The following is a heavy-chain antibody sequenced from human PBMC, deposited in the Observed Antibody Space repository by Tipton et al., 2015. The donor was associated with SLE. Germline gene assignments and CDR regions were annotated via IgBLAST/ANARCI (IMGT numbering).Heavy chain of an antibody. CDR1: GGSISSHY. J-gene: IGHJ6*03. V-gene: IGHV4-59*08. D-gene: IGHD6-6*01. CDR3: ARQEARHYYYYYMDV. CDR2: IYYSGST. Sequence: TLSLTCTVSGGSISSHYWSWIRQPPGKGLEWIGYIYYSGSTNYNPSLKSRVTISVDTSKNQFSLKLSSVTAADTAVYYCARQEARHYYYYYMDVWGKGTTVTVSS.